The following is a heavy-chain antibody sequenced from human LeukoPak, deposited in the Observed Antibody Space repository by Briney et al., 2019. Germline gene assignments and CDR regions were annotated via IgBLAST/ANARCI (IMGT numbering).Heavy chain of an antibody. J-gene: IGHJ4*02. CDR3: ARRGVAVAPDY. CDR1: GFTFSNAW. D-gene: IGHD6-19*01. CDR2: IYPGDSDT. V-gene: IGHV5-51*01. Sequence: PGGSLRLSCAASGFTFSNAWMSWVRQMPGKGLEWMGIIYPGDSDTRYSPSFQGQVTISADESISTAYLQWSSLKASDTAMYYCARRGVAVAPDYWGQGSLVTVSS.